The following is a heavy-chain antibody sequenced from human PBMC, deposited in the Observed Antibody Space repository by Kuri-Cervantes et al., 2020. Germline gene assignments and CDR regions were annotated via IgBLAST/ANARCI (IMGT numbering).Heavy chain of an antibody. CDR3: ARLPRLAPRLGYYYMDV. D-gene: IGHD3-16*01. Sequence: SETLSLTCAVYGGSFSGYYWGWIRQPPGKGLEWIGSIYHSGSTYYNPSLKSRVTISVDTSKNQFSLKLSSVTAADTAVYYCARLPRLAPRLGYYYMDVWGKGTTVTVSS. CDR2: IYHSGST. CDR1: GGSFSGYY. J-gene: IGHJ6*03. V-gene: IGHV4-34*01.